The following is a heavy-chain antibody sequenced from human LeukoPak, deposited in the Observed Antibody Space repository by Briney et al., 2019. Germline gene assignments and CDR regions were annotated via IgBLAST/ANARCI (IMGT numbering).Heavy chain of an antibody. CDR2: IYYSGST. Sequence: PSETLSLTCTVSGGSITSYSWSWIRQPPGKGLEWIGYIYYSGSTNYNPSLKSRVTISVDTSKTRFSLKLSSVTAADTAVYYCARDRTGDADWYFDLWGRGTLVTVSS. V-gene: IGHV4-59*01. CDR3: ARDRTGDADWYFDL. D-gene: IGHD4-17*01. J-gene: IGHJ2*01. CDR1: GGSITSYS.